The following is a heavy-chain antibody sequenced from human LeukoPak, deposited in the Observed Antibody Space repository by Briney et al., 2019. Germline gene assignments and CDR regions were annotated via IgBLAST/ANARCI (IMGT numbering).Heavy chain of an antibody. CDR1: GGSFSGYY. V-gene: IGHV4-34*01. D-gene: IGHD3-22*01. CDR2: INHSGST. CDR3: ARGWYDSSGYGLDY. Sequence: PSETLSLTCAVYGGSFSGYYWSWIRQPPGKGLEWIGEINHSGSTNYNPSLKSRLTISVDTSKNQFSLKLSSVTAADTAVFYCARGWYDSSGYGLDYWGRGTLVTVSS. J-gene: IGHJ4*02.